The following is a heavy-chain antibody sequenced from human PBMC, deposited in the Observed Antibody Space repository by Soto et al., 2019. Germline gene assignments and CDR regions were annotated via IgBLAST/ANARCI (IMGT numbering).Heavy chain of an antibody. CDR2: ISGSGGST. V-gene: IGHV3-23*01. CDR1: GFTFSSYA. J-gene: IGHJ4*02. Sequence: GGSLRLSCAASGFTFSSYAMSWVRQAPGKGLEWVSAISGSGGSTYYADSVKGRFTISRDNSKNTLYLQMNSLRAEDTAVYYCAKVGDIVLMVYATKTSPLDYWGQGTLVTVSS. CDR3: AKVGDIVLMVYATKTSPLDY. D-gene: IGHD2-8*01.